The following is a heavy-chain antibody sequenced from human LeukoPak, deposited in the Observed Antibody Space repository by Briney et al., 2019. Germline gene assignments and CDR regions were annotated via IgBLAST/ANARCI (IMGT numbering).Heavy chain of an antibody. CDR2: INSDGSYT. Sequence: AGGSLRLSCTASGFTFSTYWMHWVRQAPGKGLVWVSLINSDGSYTDFADSVKGRFTISRDNAQSTLYLQMNSLRVGDTAVYYCATELRESGASSRNAFDIWGQGTMVSVSS. V-gene: IGHV3-74*01. CDR3: ATELRESGASSRNAFDI. J-gene: IGHJ3*02. D-gene: IGHD2-15*01. CDR1: GFTFSTYW.